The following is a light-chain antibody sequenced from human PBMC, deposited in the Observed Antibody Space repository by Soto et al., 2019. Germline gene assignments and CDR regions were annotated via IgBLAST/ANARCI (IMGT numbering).Light chain of an antibody. CDR2: GAS. V-gene: IGKV3-15*01. CDR3: QQYHNWPPWT. CDR1: QSINVN. Sequence: EIVMTQSPATLSVSPGERATLSCWASQSINVNLAWYQQKPGQAPRLLVYGASTRATAIPARFSGSGSGTEFTLTISGLQSEDFAVYYCQQYHNWPPWTFGQGTKVDI. J-gene: IGKJ1*01.